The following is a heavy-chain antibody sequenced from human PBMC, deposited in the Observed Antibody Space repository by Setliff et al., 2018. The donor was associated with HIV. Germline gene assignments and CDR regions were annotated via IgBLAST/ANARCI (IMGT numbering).Heavy chain of an antibody. V-gene: IGHV4-38-2*01. Sequence: SETLSLSCAASGFMFSDYTMSWVRQVPGKGLEWIATIYTTERISYNPSLRSRVTISVETSQNLFSLRLRSVTAADTGVYYCARPGSSSYYYAMDVWGLGTTVTVSS. J-gene: IGHJ6*02. CDR1: GFMFSDYT. D-gene: IGHD3-10*01. CDR2: IYTTERI. CDR3: ARPGSSSYYYAMDV.